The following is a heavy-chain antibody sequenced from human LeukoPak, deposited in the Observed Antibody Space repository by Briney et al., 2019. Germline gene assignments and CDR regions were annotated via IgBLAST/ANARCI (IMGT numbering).Heavy chain of an antibody. CDR1: GGSISSSSYY. CDR3: ARAVDSSSWWSAEYNWFDP. V-gene: IGHV4-39*07. J-gene: IGHJ5*02. D-gene: IGHD6-13*01. CDR2: IYYSGST. Sequence: PSETLSLTCTVSGGSISSSSYYWGWIRQPPGKGLEWIGSIYYSGSTYYNPSLKSRVTISVDTSKNQFSLKLSSVTAADTAVYYCARAVDSSSWWSAEYNWFDPWGQGTLVTVSS.